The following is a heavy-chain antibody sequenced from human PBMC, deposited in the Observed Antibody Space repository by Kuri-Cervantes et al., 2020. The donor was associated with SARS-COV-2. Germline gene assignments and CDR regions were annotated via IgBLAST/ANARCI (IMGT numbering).Heavy chain of an antibody. Sequence: GESLKISCAASGFTFSSYAMHWVRQAPGKGLEWGAVISYDGSNKYYADSVKGRFTISRANSKNTLKLQMNSLGAEDSAVYYCARESVVQAAIDYWGQGTLVTVSS. V-gene: IGHV3-30-3*01. CDR1: GFTFSSYA. CDR3: ARESVVQAAIDY. J-gene: IGHJ4*02. CDR2: ISYDGSNK. D-gene: IGHD2-2*02.